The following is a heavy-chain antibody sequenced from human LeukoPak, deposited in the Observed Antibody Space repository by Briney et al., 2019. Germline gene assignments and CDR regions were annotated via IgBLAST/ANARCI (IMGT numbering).Heavy chain of an antibody. D-gene: IGHD3-10*01. Sequence: GGSLRLSCAASGFTFSSYAMSWVRQAPGKGLEWVSAISSSGGSTYYADSVKGRFTISRDNSKNTLYLQMNSLRAEDTAVYYCARDYYGSGSYYYFDYWGQGTLVTVSS. CDR2: ISSSGGST. J-gene: IGHJ4*02. CDR3: ARDYYGSGSYYYFDY. CDR1: GFTFSSYA. V-gene: IGHV3-23*01.